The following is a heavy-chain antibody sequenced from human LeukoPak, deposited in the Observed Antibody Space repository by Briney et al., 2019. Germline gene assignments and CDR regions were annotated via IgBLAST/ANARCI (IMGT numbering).Heavy chain of an antibody. CDR1: GGSITSGGYY. J-gene: IGHJ4*02. CDR2: IYHDGGI. D-gene: IGHD5-12*01. Sequence: SETLSLTCTVSGGSITSGGYYWTWIRQFPGKGLEWIGFIYHDGGIYYNPSLKSRVTISLDASNIQFSLKLSSVTAADTAVYYCAKERGDIPMFRFIESWGQGTLVTVSS. V-gene: IGHV4-31*03. CDR3: AKERGDIPMFRFIES.